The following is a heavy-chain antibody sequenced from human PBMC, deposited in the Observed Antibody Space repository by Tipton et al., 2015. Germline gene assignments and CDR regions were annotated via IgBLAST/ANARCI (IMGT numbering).Heavy chain of an antibody. J-gene: IGHJ4*02. V-gene: IGHV4-39*07. D-gene: IGHD3-9*01. Sequence: TLSLTCTVSGGSVTSGSYYWSWIRQPPGKGLEWIGAISHSGKTYSNPSLKSRVTMSRDTSKNQFSLKLTSVTVADTAVYYCACQDYDSLTRDYQTVDYWGQGTLVTVSS. CDR3: ACQDYDSLTRDYQTVDY. CDR2: ISHSGKT. CDR1: GGSVTSGSYY.